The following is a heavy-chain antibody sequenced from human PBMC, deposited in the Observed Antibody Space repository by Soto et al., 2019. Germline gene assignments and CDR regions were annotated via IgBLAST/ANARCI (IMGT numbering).Heavy chain of an antibody. CDR2: ISAYNGNT. CDR1: GYTFTSYG. CDR3: ARDRVGYCSGGSCYLAEYFQH. V-gene: IGHV1-18*01. J-gene: IGHJ1*01. D-gene: IGHD2-15*01. Sequence: QVQLVQSEAEVKKPGASVKVSCKASGYTFTSYGISWVRQAPGQGLEWMGWISAYNGNTNYAQKLQGRVTMTTDTSTSTAYMELRSLRSDDTAVYYCARDRVGYCSGGSCYLAEYFQHWGQGTLVTVSS.